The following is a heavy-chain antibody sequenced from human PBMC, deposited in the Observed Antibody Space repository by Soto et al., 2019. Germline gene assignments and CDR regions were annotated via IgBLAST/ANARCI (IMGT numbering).Heavy chain of an antibody. CDR3: ARALPEIRMMEGGSFDP. D-gene: IGHD1-1*01. J-gene: IGHJ5*02. Sequence: KVSCKASPYTFTDYYIHWVRQAPGQGLEWMGWINPNSGGSYFAQKFLGRVTMTRDTSITTAYMELSRLRSDDTAVYYCARALPEIRMMEGGSFDPWGQGTVVTVSS. V-gene: IGHV1-2*02. CDR1: PYTFTDYY. CDR2: INPNSGGS.